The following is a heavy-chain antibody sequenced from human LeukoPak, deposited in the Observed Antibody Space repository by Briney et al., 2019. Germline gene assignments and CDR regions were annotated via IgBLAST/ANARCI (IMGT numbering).Heavy chain of an antibody. Sequence: SETLSLTCVVSGGSISPYYWSWIRQSPGKGLEWIGYIDSSGSASYNPSLKSRVTIFVDTSKNVFSLILTSVSASDTAIYYCARLEVTANVLVWSQGTLVTVSS. D-gene: IGHD2-21*02. V-gene: IGHV4-59*01. CDR1: GGSISPYY. CDR2: IDSSGSA. CDR3: ARLEVTANVLV. J-gene: IGHJ4*02.